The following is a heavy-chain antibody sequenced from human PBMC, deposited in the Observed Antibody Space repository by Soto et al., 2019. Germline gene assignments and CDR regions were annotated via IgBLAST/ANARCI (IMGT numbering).Heavy chain of an antibody. CDR3: ARVPYDFWSGYEYYGMDV. Sequence: EVQLVESGGGLVQPGGSLRLSCAASGFTFSSYSMNWVRQAPGKGLEWVSSISSSSSYIYYADSVKGRFTISRDNAKNSLYLQMNSLRAEDTAVYYCARVPYDFWSGYEYYGMDVWGQGTTVTVSS. V-gene: IGHV3-21*01. D-gene: IGHD3-3*01. J-gene: IGHJ6*02. CDR2: ISSSSSYI. CDR1: GFTFSSYS.